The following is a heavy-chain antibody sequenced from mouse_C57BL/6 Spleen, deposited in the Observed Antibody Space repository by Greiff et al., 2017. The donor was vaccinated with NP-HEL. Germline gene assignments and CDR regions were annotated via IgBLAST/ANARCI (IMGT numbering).Heavy chain of an antibody. CDR1: GYAFTNYL. CDR2: INPGSGGT. D-gene: IGHD1-1*01. CDR3: ALITTVVEDYAMDY. J-gene: IGHJ4*01. V-gene: IGHV1-54*01. Sequence: QVQLKQSGAELVRPGTSVKVSCKASGYAFTNYLIEWVKQRPGQGLEWIGVINPGSGGTNYNEKFKGKATLTADKSSSTAYMQLSSLTSEDSAVYFCALITTVVEDYAMDYWGQGTSVTVSS.